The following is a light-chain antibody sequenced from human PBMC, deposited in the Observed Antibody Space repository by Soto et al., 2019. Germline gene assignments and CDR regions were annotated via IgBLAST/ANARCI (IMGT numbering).Light chain of an antibody. CDR2: CAS. CDR3: QQSFSSPFT. J-gene: IGKJ3*01. CDR1: QSIRSH. V-gene: IGKV1-39*01. Sequence: DIQMTQSPSSLSASVGDRVSITCRASQSIRSHLNWFQHKPGKAPKVLIYCASSLQGGVPSRFSGSGSGTDFTRTIKSIKTEDFAPYYCQQSFSSPFTFGPGTKVNVK.